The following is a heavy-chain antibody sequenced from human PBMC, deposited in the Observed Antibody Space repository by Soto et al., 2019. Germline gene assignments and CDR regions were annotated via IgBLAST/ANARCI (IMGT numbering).Heavy chain of an antibody. J-gene: IGHJ4*02. CDR1: GFPFSSYW. D-gene: IGHD3-22*01. Sequence: TGGSLILSCAASGFPFSSYWMHWVRHAPGKGLVWVSRINSDGSSTSYADSVKGRFTISRDNAKNTLYLQMNSLRAEDTAVYYCARVSYDSSGYYHYYFDYWGQGTLVTVS. CDR2: INSDGSST. CDR3: ARVSYDSSGYYHYYFDY. V-gene: IGHV3-74*01.